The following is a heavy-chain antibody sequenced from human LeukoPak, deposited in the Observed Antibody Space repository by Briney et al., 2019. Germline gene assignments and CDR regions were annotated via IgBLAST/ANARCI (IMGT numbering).Heavy chain of an antibody. Sequence: GRSLRLSCAASGFTFSSYAMHWVRQAPGKGLEWVAVISYDGSNKCYADSVKGRFTISRDNSKNTLYLQMNSLRAEDTAVYYCARDNCGSTSCYHGYWGQGTLVTVSS. J-gene: IGHJ4*02. V-gene: IGHV3-30*04. CDR2: ISYDGSNK. D-gene: IGHD2-2*01. CDR1: GFTFSSYA. CDR3: ARDNCGSTSCYHGY.